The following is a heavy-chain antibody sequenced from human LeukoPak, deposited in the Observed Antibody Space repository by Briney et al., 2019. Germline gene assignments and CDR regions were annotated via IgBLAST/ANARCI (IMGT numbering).Heavy chain of an antibody. J-gene: IGHJ4*02. CDR3: ARDAYGSWYIDF. D-gene: IGHD6-13*01. CDR1: GFTFNSHS. CDR2: ISSTSTI. Sequence: GSLRLSCAASGFTFNSHSMNWVRQAPGKGLEWVSYISSTSTIYYADSVKGRFTISRDNAKNSLYLQMDSLEAEDTAVYYCARDAYGSWYIDFWGQGSLVTVSS. V-gene: IGHV3-48*04.